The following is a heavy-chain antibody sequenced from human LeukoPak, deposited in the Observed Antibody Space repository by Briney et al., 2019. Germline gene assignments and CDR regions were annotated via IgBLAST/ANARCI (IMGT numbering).Heavy chain of an antibody. CDR1: GGSFSGYY. CDR2: INHSGST. D-gene: IGHD3-22*01. V-gene: IGHV4-34*01. Sequence: PSETLSLTCAVYGGSFSGYYWSWIRQPPGKGLEWSGEINHSGSTNYNPSLKSRVTISVDTSKNQFSLKLSSVTAADTAVYYCAREWLRFDPWGQGTLVTVSS. CDR3: AREWLRFDP. J-gene: IGHJ5*02.